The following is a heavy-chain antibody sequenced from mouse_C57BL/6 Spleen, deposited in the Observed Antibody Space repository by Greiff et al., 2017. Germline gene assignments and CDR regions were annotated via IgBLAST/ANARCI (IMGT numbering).Heavy chain of an antibody. CDR1: GYAFSSSW. Sequence: QVQLKESGPELVKPGASVKISCKASGYAFSSSWMNWVKQRPGKGLEWIGRIYPGDGDTNYNGKFKGKATLTADKSSSTAYMQLSSLTSEDSAVYFCARRDYGSSYPSHWYFDVWGTGTTVTVSS. D-gene: IGHD1-1*01. V-gene: IGHV1-82*01. J-gene: IGHJ1*03. CDR2: IYPGDGDT. CDR3: ARRDYGSSYPSHWYFDV.